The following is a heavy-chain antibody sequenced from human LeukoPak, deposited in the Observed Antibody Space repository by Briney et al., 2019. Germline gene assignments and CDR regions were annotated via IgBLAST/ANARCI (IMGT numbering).Heavy chain of an antibody. J-gene: IGHJ3*02. CDR1: GFTFSSYA. CDR2: ISYDGSNK. CDR3: AREIYCSGGSCGDAFDI. Sequence: GRSLRLSCAASGFTFSSYAMHWVRQAPGKGLEWVAVISYDGSNKYYADSVKGRFTISRDNSKNTLYLQMNSLRAEDTAMYYCAREIYCSGGSCGDAFDIWGQGTMVTVSS. V-gene: IGHV3-30-3*01. D-gene: IGHD2-15*01.